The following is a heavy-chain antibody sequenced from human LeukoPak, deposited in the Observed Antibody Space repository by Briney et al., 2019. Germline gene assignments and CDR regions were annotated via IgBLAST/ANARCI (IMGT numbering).Heavy chain of an antibody. CDR1: GGSISSSSYY. D-gene: IGHD2-2*01. CDR3: ARRPARRDAFDI. V-gene: IGHV4-39*01. CDR2: IYHSGST. J-gene: IGHJ3*02. Sequence: SETLSLTCTVSGGSISSSSYYWGWIRQPPGKGLEWIGSIYHSGSTYYNPSLKSRVTISVDTSKNQFSLKLSSVTAADTAVYYCARRPARRDAFDIWGQGTMVTVSS.